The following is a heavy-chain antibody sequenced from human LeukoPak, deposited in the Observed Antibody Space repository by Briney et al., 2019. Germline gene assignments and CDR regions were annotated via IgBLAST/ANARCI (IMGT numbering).Heavy chain of an antibody. Sequence: GGSLRLSCAASGFTFSSYWMHWVRQAPGKGLVWVSRINSDGSSTSYADSVKGRFTISRDDSSNALYLHMSSLRAEDAAVYYCAKSKIVEGRGYFDLWGRGTLVTVSS. J-gene: IGHJ2*01. CDR3: AKSKIVEGRGYFDL. CDR2: INSDGSST. D-gene: IGHD1-26*01. CDR1: GFTFSSYW. V-gene: IGHV3-74*01.